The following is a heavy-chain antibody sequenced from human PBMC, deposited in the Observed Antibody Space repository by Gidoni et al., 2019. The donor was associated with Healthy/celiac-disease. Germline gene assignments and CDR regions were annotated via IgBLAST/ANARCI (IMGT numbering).Heavy chain of an antibody. CDR3: ARVVKYCSGGSCYSHWFDP. V-gene: IGHV1-69*06. CDR2: IIPLFGTA. D-gene: IGHD2-15*01. CDR1: GGTFSSYA. Sequence: QVQLVQSGAEVKKPGSSVKVSCKASGGTFSSYAISWVRQAPGQGLEWMGGIIPLFGTANYAQKFQGRVTITADKSTSTAYMELSSLRSEDTAVYYCARVVKYCSGGSCYSHWFDPWGQGTLVTVSS. J-gene: IGHJ5*02.